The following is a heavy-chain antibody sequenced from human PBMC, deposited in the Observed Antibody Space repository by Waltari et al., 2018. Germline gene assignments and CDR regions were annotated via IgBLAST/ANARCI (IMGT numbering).Heavy chain of an antibody. CDR1: GYSFTSYW. V-gene: IGHV5-51*01. CDR2: IVPGDSDT. CDR3: ARPNYGDYGGGAFDY. J-gene: IGHJ4*02. Sequence: EVQLVQSGAEVKKPGESLKISCKGSGYSFTSYWIGWVRQMPGKGLEWMGIIVPGDSDTRYSPSFQGKVTISADKSISTAYLQWSSLKAPDTAMYNCARPNYGDYGGGAFDYWGQGTLVTVSS. D-gene: IGHD4-17*01.